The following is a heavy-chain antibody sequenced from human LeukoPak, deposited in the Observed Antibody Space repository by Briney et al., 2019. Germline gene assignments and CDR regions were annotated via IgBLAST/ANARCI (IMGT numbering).Heavy chain of an antibody. J-gene: IGHJ3*01. Sequence: GGSLRLSCAASGFTFSNSAMCWVRQAPGKGLEWVSGISRGGGSTYYADSVKGRFTISRDTSIDTLYLQMNSLRAEDTAVYYCAIHDYHSNSDAFDVWGQGTMVTVSS. CDR3: AIHDYHSNSDAFDV. D-gene: IGHD4-23*01. CDR2: ISRGGGST. V-gene: IGHV3-23*01. CDR1: GFTFSNSA.